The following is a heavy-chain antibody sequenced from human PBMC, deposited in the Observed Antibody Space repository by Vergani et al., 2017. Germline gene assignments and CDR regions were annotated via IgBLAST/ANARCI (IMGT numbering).Heavy chain of an antibody. J-gene: IGHJ4*02. CDR1: GFTFDDYA. Sequence: EVQLVESGGGLVQPGRSLRLSCAASGFTFDDYAMHWVRQAPGKGLEWFSGISWNSGSIGYADSVKGRFTISRDNAKNSLYLQMNSLRAEDTALYYCAKVYDFWSGYYYDYWGQGTLVTVSS. CDR3: AKVYDFWSGYYYDY. V-gene: IGHV3-9*01. CDR2: ISWNSGSI. D-gene: IGHD3-3*01.